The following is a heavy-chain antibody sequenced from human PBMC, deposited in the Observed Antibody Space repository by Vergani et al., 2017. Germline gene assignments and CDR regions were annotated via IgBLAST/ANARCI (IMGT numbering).Heavy chain of an antibody. D-gene: IGHD3-22*01. V-gene: IGHV1-69*01. Sequence: QVQLVQSGAEVKKPGSSVKVSCKASGGTFSSYAISWVRQAPGQGLEWMGGIIPIFGTANYAQKFQGRVTITADESTSTAYMELSSLRSEDTAVYYCAIKYYYDSRPLGRIETYSYYYGMDVWGQGTTVTVSS. CDR3: AIKYYYDSRPLGRIETYSYYYGMDV. CDR2: IIPIFGTA. J-gene: IGHJ6*02. CDR1: GGTFSSYA.